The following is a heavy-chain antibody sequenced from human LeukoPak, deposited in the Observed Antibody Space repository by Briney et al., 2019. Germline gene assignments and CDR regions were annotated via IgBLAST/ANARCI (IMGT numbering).Heavy chain of an antibody. CDR3: ARDFAPGFGESPFDY. CDR2: ISYDGSNK. V-gene: IGHV3-30*04. D-gene: IGHD3-10*01. Sequence: GGSLRLSCAASGFTFSSYAMHWVRQAPGKGLEWVAVISYDGSNKYYADSVKGRFTISRDNSKNTLYLQMNSLRAEDTAVYYCARDFAPGFGESPFDYWGQGTLVTVSS. CDR1: GFTFSSYA. J-gene: IGHJ4*02.